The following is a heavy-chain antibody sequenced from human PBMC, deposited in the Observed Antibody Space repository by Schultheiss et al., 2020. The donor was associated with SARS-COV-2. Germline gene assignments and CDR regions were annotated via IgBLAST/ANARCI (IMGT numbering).Heavy chain of an antibody. CDR2: IYWDDDK. J-gene: IGHJ4*02. D-gene: IGHD4-17*01. CDR1: GFSLSTSGVG. Sequence: SGPTLVKPTQTLTLTCTFSGFSLSTSGVGVGWIRQPPGKALEWLALIYWDDDKRYSPSLNSRLTITKDTSKNQVVFTMTNMDPVDTATYYCARPINDYGDTYYFDYWGQGTLVTVSS. V-gene: IGHV2-5*02. CDR3: ARPINDYGDTYYFDY.